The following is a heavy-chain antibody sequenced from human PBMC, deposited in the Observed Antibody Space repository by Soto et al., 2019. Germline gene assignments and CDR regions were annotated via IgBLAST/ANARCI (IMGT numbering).Heavy chain of an antibody. CDR1: GYTFTNYG. V-gene: IGHV1-18*01. D-gene: IGHD3-22*01. Sequence: ASVKVSCKASGYTFTNYGIAWVRQAPGQGLEWMGWISAYNGDTHYSQKLQGRVTITRDTSASTAYMELSSLRSEDTAVYYCASRYHDSSGYYYFGAFDIWGQGTMVTV. CDR3: ASRYHDSSGYYYFGAFDI. J-gene: IGHJ3*02. CDR2: ISAYNGDT.